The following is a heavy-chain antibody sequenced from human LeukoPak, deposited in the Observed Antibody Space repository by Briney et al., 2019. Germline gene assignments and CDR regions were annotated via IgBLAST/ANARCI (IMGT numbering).Heavy chain of an antibody. CDR2: IQYNGTNK. CDR3: AKDYGGKPYYYYYMDV. Sequence: GGSLRLSCAASGFIFSNYGMHWVRQAPGKGLEWVAFIQYNGTNKDYADSVKGRFTISRDNSKNSLYLQMNSLRAEDTALYYCAKDYGGKPYYYYYMDVWGKGTTVTVSS. D-gene: IGHD4-23*01. CDR1: GFIFSNYG. J-gene: IGHJ6*03. V-gene: IGHV3-30*02.